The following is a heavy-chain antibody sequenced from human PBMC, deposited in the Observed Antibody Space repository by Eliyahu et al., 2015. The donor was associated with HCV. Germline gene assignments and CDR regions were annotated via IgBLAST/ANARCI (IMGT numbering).Heavy chain of an antibody. V-gene: IGHV4-39*01. Sequence: QLQLQESGPGLVKPSETLSLTCTVSGGSISSSSYYWGWIRQPPGKGLEWIGSIYYSGSTYYNPSLKSRVTISVDTSKNQFSLKLSSVTAADTAVYYCASFSYYDSSGIDYWGQGTLVTVSS. J-gene: IGHJ4*02. D-gene: IGHD3-22*01. CDR2: IYYSGST. CDR1: GGSISSSSYY. CDR3: ASFSYYDSSGIDY.